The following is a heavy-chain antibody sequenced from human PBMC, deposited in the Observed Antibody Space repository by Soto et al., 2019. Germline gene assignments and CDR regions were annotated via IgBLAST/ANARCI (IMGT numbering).Heavy chain of an antibody. J-gene: IGHJ6*02. CDR3: ARGGDVNYYYGMDV. CDR2: IYYSGST. Sequence: SETLSLTCTVSGGSISSYYWSWIRQPPGKGLEWIGYIYYSGSTNYNPSLKSRVTISVDTSTRTAYMDLRSLRSDDTAVYYCARGGDVNYYYGMDVWGQGTTVTVSS. CDR1: GGSISSYY. V-gene: IGHV4-59*01. D-gene: IGHD5-12*01.